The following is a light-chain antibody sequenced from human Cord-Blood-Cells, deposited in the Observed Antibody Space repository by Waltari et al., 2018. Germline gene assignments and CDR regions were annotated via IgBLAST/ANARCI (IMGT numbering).Light chain of an antibody. CDR1: QSVSSY. Sequence: EIVLTQSPATLSLSPGDRATLSCRASQSVSSYLAWYQQKPGQAPRLLIYDASNRATGIPARFSGSGSGTDFTLTISSLEPEDVAVYYCQQRSNWPPVFGPGTKVDIK. V-gene: IGKV3-11*01. CDR2: DAS. J-gene: IGKJ3*01. CDR3: QQRSNWPPV.